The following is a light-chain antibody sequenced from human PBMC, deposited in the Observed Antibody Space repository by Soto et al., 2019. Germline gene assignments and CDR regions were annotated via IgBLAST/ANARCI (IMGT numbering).Light chain of an antibody. Sequence: QSALTQPPSASGSPGQSVTISCTGTSSDVGGYNYVSWYQQHPGKAPKLMIYEVSKRPSGVPGRFSGSKSGNTASLTVSGLQAEDEADYYCSSFAASNNYVFGIGTKVTDL. V-gene: IGLV2-8*01. CDR2: EVS. J-gene: IGLJ1*01. CDR3: SSFAASNNYV. CDR1: SSDVGGYNY.